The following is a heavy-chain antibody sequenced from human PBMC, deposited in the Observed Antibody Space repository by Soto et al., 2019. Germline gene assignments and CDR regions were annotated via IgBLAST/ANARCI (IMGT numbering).Heavy chain of an antibody. D-gene: IGHD3-10*01. CDR2: IYYTGST. CDR3: ARRVYGSGSYYIEYYFDY. J-gene: IGHJ4*02. V-gene: IGHV4-39*01. Sequence: SETLSLTCTVSGGSISSSTYYWAWIRQPPGKGLEWIGSIYYTGSTYYNPSLKSRVTISVDTSKNQFSLKLSSVTAADTAVYYCARRVYGSGSYYIEYYFDYWGQGTLVTVSS. CDR1: GGSISSSTYY.